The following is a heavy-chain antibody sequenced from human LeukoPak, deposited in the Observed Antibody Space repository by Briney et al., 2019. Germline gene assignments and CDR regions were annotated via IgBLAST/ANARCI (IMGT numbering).Heavy chain of an antibody. CDR2: IKQDGSEK. Sequence: GGSLRLSCAASGFTFSSYWRNWVRQAPGKGLEWVANIKQDGSEKYYVDSVKGRFTISRDNAKNSLYLQMNSLRAEDTAVYYCATLDYWGQGTLVSVSS. CDR3: ATLDY. V-gene: IGHV3-7*01. J-gene: IGHJ4*02. CDR1: GFTFSSYW.